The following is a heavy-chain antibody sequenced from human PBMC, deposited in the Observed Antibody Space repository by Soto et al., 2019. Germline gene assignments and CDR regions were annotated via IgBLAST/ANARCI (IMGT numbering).Heavy chain of an antibody. V-gene: IGHV3-74*01. CDR1: GFTFNTYW. CDR2: IDRDGSGT. J-gene: IGHJ4*02. CDR3: SRDLYSGNSPANY. Sequence: PGGSLRLSCTASGFTFNTYWMHWVRQAPGEGLVWVSRIDRDGSGTSYADSVKGRFTISRDNAKSTLYLQMNDVRAEDTAVYYCSRDLYSGNSPANYCGRGXLVTVSS. D-gene: IGHD5-12*01.